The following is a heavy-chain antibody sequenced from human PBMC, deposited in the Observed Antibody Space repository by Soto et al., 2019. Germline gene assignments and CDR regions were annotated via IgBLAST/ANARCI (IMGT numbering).Heavy chain of an antibody. D-gene: IGHD3-3*01. CDR1: GGTFSSYA. CDR3: ARGLDDFWSGYYGPRSDYYYYGMDV. CDR2: IIPIFGTA. Sequence: SVKVSCKASGGTFSSYAISWVRQAPGQGLEWMGEIIPIFGTANYAQKFQGRVTITADESTSTAYMELSSLRSEDTAVYYCARGLDDFWSGYYGPRSDYYYYGMDVWGQGTTVTVSS. J-gene: IGHJ6*02. V-gene: IGHV1-69*13.